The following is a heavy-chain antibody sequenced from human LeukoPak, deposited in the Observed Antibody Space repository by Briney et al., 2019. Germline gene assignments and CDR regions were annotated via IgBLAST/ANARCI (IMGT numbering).Heavy chain of an antibody. Sequence: GGSLRLSCAASRFFFSSYAMHWVRQAPGKGLEWLAVISSDGTNKYYADSVKGRFTISRDNSKNTLYLQMNSLRAEDTAVYYCAFSGSYSAFDIWGQGTMVTVSS. CDR2: ISSDGTNK. D-gene: IGHD1-26*01. CDR1: RFFFSSYA. J-gene: IGHJ3*02. CDR3: AFSGSYSAFDI. V-gene: IGHV3-30-3*01.